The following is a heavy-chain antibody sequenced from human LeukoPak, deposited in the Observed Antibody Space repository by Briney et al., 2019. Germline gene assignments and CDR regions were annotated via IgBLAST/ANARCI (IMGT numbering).Heavy chain of an antibody. Sequence: GGSLRLSCAASGFTFSSSGMHWVRQAPGKGLEWVAVISYDGSNKYYADSVKGRFTFSRGNSKNTLYLQMNSLRAEDTAVYYCAKEYCSNSVCHSLDYWGQGTLVTVSS. J-gene: IGHJ4*02. CDR1: GFTFSSSG. D-gene: IGHD2-8*01. CDR2: ISYDGSNK. CDR3: AKEYCSNSVCHSLDY. V-gene: IGHV3-30*18.